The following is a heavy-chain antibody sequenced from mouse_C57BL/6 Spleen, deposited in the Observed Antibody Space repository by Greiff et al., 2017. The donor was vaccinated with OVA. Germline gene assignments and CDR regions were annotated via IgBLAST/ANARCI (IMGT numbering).Heavy chain of an antibody. CDR2: ISSGGDYI. CDR1: GFTFSSYA. J-gene: IGHJ1*03. V-gene: IGHV5-9-1*02. D-gene: IGHD4-1*01. CDR3: TRDQGTGTGDWYFDV. Sequence: EVKLMESGEGLVKPGGSLKLSCAASGFTFSSYAMSWVRQTPEKRLEWVAYISSGGDYIYYADTVKGRFTISRDNARNTLYLQMSSLKSEDTAMYYCTRDQGTGTGDWYFDVWGTGTTVTVSS.